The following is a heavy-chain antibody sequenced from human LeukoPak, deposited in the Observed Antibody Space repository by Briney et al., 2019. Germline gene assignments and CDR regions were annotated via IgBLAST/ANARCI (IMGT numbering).Heavy chain of an antibody. CDR2: INPNSGGT. D-gene: IGHD2-21*01. V-gene: IGHV1-2*02. CDR1: LYTFTGYY. CDR3: ARDNAGENYDY. Sequence: ASVTVSRKASLYTFTGYYMHWVRQAPAQGREWMGWINPNSGGTNYAQKFQGRVTMTRDTSISTAYMGLSRLRSDDTAVYYCARDNAGENYDYWGQGTLGTVSS. J-gene: IGHJ4*02.